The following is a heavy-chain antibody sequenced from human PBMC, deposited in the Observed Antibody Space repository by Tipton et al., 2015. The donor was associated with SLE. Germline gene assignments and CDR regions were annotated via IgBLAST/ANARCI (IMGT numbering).Heavy chain of an antibody. J-gene: IGHJ3*02. CDR2: IYYSGST. CDR1: GGSISSSSYY. D-gene: IGHD1-26*01. Sequence: TLSLTCTVSGGSISSSSYYWGWIRQPPGKGLEWIGSIYYSGSTYYNPSLKSRVTISVDTSKNQFSLKLSSVTAADTAVYYCASGRWEWELLRAFDIWGQGTMVTVSS. CDR3: ASGRWEWELLRAFDI. V-gene: IGHV4-39*07.